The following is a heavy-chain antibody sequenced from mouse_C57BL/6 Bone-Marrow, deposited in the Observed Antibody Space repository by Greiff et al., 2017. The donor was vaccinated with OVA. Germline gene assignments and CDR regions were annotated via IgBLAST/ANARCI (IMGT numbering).Heavy chain of an antibody. CDR1: GYSFTSYY. J-gene: IGHJ1*03. Sequence: QVQLQQSGPELVKPGASVKISCKASGYSFTSYYIHWVKQRPGQGLEWIGWIYPGSGNTKYNEKFKGKATLRADTSSSPAYMQLSCLPSEDSAVYYGARAVPWYFDVWGTGTTVTVSS. CDR2: IYPGSGNT. V-gene: IGHV1-66*01. CDR3: ARAVPWYFDV. D-gene: IGHD5-1*01.